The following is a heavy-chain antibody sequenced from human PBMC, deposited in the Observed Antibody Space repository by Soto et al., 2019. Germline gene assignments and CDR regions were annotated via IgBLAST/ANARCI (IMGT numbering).Heavy chain of an antibody. V-gene: IGHV3-30*18. CDR2: ISYDGSNK. J-gene: IGHJ6*02. D-gene: IGHD6-13*01. Sequence: QVQLVESGGGVVQPGRSLRLSCAASGFTFSSYGMHWVRQAPGKGLEWVAVISYDGSNKYYADSVKGRFTISRDNSKNTLYLQMNSLRAEDTAVYYCAKVFGYSSSWYSQGFDYYGMDVWGQGTTVTVSS. CDR3: AKVFGYSSSWYSQGFDYYGMDV. CDR1: GFTFSSYG.